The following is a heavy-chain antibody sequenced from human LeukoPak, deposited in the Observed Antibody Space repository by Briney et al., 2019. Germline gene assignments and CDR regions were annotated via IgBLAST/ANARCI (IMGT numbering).Heavy chain of an antibody. J-gene: IGHJ5*02. D-gene: IGHD2-2*01. V-gene: IGHV4-34*01. CDR1: GGSFSGYY. CDR3: ARRRKGGLAYCSSTSCSGAPFDP. CDR2: INHSGST. Sequence: SETLSLTCAVYGGSFSGYYWSWIRQPPWKGLEWIGEINHSGSTNYNPSLKSRVTISVDTSKNQFSLKLSSVTAADTAVYYCARRRKGGLAYCSSTSCSGAPFDPWGQGTLVTVSS.